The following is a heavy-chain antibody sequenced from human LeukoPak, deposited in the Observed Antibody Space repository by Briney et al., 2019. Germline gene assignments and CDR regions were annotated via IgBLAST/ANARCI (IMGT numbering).Heavy chain of an antibody. CDR2: ISFDGSNK. J-gene: IGHJ3*02. V-gene: IGHV3-30*18. D-gene: IGHD3-9*01. CDR1: GFTFSNYG. CDR3: AKTSDLRYFDWLLEDVNAFDI. Sequence: PGRSLRLSCAASGFTFSNYGMHWVRQAPGKGLEWVAVISFDGSNKYYADSVKGRFTISRDNSKSTLYLQMNSLRAEDTAVYYCAKTSDLRYFDWLLEDVNAFDIWGQGTMVTVSS.